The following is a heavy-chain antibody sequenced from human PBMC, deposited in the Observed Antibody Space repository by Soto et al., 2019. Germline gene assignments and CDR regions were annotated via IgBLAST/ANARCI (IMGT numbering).Heavy chain of an antibody. Sequence: QVQLVESGGGVVQPGRSLRLSCAASGFTFSHFGMHWVRQAPGKGLEWVAIISFDGTTEYYADSVKGRFTISRDNSNNTLYLQLNSLRTDDTSVYYCAKARPINPPYYYGLDVWGQGTTVTVSS. CDR3: AKARPINPPYYYGLDV. J-gene: IGHJ6*02. CDR1: GFTFSHFG. V-gene: IGHV3-30*18. CDR2: ISFDGTTE.